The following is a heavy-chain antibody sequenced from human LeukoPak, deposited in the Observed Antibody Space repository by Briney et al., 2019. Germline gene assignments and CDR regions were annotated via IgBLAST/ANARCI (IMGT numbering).Heavy chain of an antibody. J-gene: IGHJ3*02. V-gene: IGHV4-38-2*01. CDR3: ARRLGNGFDM. Sequence: PSETLSLTCSVSAYSINTNSYWAWIRQPPGKGLEWIGSSHHGGNTYYHPSLKSRVTISIDTSKNQFSLELYSVTAADTAVYYCARRLGNGFDMWGQGTVVTVSS. CDR2: SHHGGNT. D-gene: IGHD1-26*01. CDR1: AYSINTNSY.